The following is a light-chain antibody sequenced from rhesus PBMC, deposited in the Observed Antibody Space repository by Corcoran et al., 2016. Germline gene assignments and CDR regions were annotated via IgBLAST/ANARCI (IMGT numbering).Light chain of an antibody. V-gene: IGKV1-46*01. J-gene: IGKJ1*01. CDR1: QRSGSS. Sequence: DIQMTQSPSSLSASVGDTVTITCRASQRSGSSVAWFHQKPGKALNLLLSSASSLQSGVPSRFRGSKSGADFTLTSSRLQPEDVGHFYCQQYYSYPRTFGQGTKVEI. CDR2: SAS. CDR3: QQYYSYPRT.